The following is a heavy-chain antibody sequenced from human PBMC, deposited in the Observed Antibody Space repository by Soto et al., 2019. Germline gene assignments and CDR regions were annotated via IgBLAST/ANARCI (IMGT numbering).Heavy chain of an antibody. CDR3: AKDEGGIFDS. D-gene: IGHD3-16*01. Sequence: ASVKVSCKTSGYTFAAYYIHWVRQAPGQGLEWMGFIFPNGGGSTTSAQQFEGRVTMTRDSSISTAYLELSGLTPDDTAVYYCAKDEGGIFDSWGQGTLVTSPQ. CDR2: IFPNGGGST. V-gene: IGHV1-2*02. CDR1: GYTFAAYY. J-gene: IGHJ4*01.